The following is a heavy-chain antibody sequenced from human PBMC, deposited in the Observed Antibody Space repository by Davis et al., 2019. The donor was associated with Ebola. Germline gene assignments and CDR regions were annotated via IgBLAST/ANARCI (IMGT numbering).Heavy chain of an antibody. CDR2: IWYDGSRE. V-gene: IGHV3-33*01. Sequence: PGGSLRLSCAASGFSFNTYGMHWVRQAPGKGLEWLAVIWYDGSREFLADSMKGRFTISRDNSRNTLFLQMNSLRAEDTAVYYCARDPAFSSFDYWGQGALVTVSS. CDR1: GFSFNTYG. CDR3: ARDPAFSSFDY. J-gene: IGHJ4*02. D-gene: IGHD6-6*01.